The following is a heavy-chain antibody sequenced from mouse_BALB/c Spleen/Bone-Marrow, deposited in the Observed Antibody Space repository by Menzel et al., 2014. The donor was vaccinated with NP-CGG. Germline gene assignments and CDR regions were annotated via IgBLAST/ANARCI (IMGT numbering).Heavy chain of an antibody. J-gene: IGHJ2*01. Sequence: VHVKQSGGGLVRPGGSRKLSCAASGFTFSSFGMHWVRQAPEKGLEWVAYISSGSSTVYYADKVMGRFTISRDNPENTLFLQMTSLRSEDTAMYYCGRGDYWGQGTTLTVSS. CDR1: GFTFSSFG. CDR3: GRGDY. V-gene: IGHV5-17*02. CDR2: ISSGSSTV.